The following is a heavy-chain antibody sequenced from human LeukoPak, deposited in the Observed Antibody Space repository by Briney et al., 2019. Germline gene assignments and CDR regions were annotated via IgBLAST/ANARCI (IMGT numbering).Heavy chain of an antibody. CDR2: IYHSGST. CDR3: AREGVGSSWFDY. V-gene: IGHV4-38-2*02. CDR1: GYSISSGYY. Sequence: SETLSLTCTVSGYSISSGYYWGWIRQPPGKGLEWIGSIYHSGSTYYNPSLKSRVTISVDTSKNQFSLKLSSVTAADTAVYYCAREGVGSSWFDYWGQGTLVTVSS. J-gene: IGHJ4*02. D-gene: IGHD6-13*01.